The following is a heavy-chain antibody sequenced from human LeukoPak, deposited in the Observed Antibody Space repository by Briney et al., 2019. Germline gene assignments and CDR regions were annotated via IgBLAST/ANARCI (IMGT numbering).Heavy chain of an antibody. CDR2: ISGSGGST. CDR1: GFTFSSYA. CDR3: AKQVRGVMLFDY. D-gene: IGHD3-10*01. V-gene: IGHV3-23*01. Sequence: PGGSLRLSCAASGFTFSSYATSWVRQAPGKGLEWVSAISGSGGSTYYADSVKGRFTISRDNSKNTLYLQMNSLRAEDTAVYYCAKQVRGVMLFDYWGQGTLVTVSS. J-gene: IGHJ4*02.